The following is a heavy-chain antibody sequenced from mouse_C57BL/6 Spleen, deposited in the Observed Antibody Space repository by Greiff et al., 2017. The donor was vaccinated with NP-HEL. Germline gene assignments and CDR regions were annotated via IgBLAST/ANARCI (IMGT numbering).Heavy chain of an antibody. D-gene: IGHD1-1*01. V-gene: IGHV1-64*01. CDR3: ALYYYGSSYDWYFDV. J-gene: IGHJ1*03. Sequence: VQLQQSGAELVKPGASVKLSCKASGYTFTSYWMHWVKQRPGQGLEWIGMIHPNSGSTNYNEKFKSKATLTVDKSSSTAYMQLSSLTSEDSAVYYCALYYYGSSYDWYFDVWGTGTTVTVSS. CDR1: GYTFTSYW. CDR2: IHPNSGST.